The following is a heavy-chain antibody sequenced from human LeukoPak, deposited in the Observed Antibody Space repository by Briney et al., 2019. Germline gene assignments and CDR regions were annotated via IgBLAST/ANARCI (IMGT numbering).Heavy chain of an antibody. CDR3: ARLAVAGTRFFDY. J-gene: IGHJ4*02. D-gene: IGHD6-19*01. Sequence: PSETLSLTCTVSGGSISSSSYYWGWIRQPPGKGLEWIGSIYHSGSTYYNPSLKSRVTISVDTSKNQFSLKLSSVTAADTAVYYCARLAVAGTRFFDYWGQGTLVTVSS. CDR1: GGSISSSSYY. V-gene: IGHV4-39*07. CDR2: IYHSGST.